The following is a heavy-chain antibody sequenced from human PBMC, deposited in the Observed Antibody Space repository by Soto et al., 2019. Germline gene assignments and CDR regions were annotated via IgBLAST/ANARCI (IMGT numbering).Heavy chain of an antibody. V-gene: IGHV1-69*13. Sequence: GASVKVSCKASGGTFSSYAISWVRQAPGQGLEWMGGIIPIFGTANYAQKFQGRVTITADESTSTAYMELSSLRAEDTAVYDCARQWFGELKPHWGQGTLVTVSS. CDR2: IIPIFGTA. CDR1: GGTFSSYA. J-gene: IGHJ4*02. D-gene: IGHD3-10*01. CDR3: ARQWFGELKPH.